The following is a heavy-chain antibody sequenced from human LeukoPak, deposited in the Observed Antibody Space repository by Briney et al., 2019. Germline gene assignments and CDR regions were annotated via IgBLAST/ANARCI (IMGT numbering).Heavy chain of an antibody. CDR1: GFTFSSYA. CDR2: ISGSGGST. CDR3: AKFLPTHIVVANYYFDY. V-gene: IGHV3-23*01. Sequence: GGSLRLSCAASGFTFSSYAMSWVRQAPGKRLEWVSAISGSGGSTYYADSVKGRFTISRDNSKHTLYLQMNSLRAEDTAVYYCAKFLPTHIVVANYYFDYWGQGTLVTVSS. D-gene: IGHD2-21*01. J-gene: IGHJ4*02.